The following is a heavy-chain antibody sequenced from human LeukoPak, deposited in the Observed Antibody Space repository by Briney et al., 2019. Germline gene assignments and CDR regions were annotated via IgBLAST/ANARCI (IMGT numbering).Heavy chain of an antibody. J-gene: IGHJ5*02. CDR2: INHSGST. Sequence: SETLSLTCTVSGGSISSYYWSWIRQPPGKGLEWIGEINHSGSTNYNPSLKSRVTISVDTSKNQFSLKLSSVTAADTAVYYCARRSGGIFGVARFDPWGQGTLVTVSS. V-gene: IGHV4-34*01. CDR1: GGSISSYY. D-gene: IGHD3-3*01. CDR3: ARRSGGIFGVARFDP.